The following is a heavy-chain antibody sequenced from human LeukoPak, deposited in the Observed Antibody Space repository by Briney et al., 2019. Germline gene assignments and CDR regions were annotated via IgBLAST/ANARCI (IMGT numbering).Heavy chain of an antibody. J-gene: IGHJ5*02. CDR3: ARASNWFDP. Sequence: ASVKVSCKASGYTFIDYYIHWVRQAPGHGLEWMGWISAYNGNTNYAQKLQGRVTMTTDTSTSTAYMELRSLRSDDTAVYYCARASNWFDPWGQGTLVTVSS. CDR2: ISAYNGNT. V-gene: IGHV1-18*01. CDR1: GYTFIDYY.